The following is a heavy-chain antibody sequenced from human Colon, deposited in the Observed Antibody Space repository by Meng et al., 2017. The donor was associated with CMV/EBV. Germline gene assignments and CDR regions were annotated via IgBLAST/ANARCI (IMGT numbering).Heavy chain of an antibody. D-gene: IGHD6-19*01. CDR1: GFKFSESA. CDR3: SRPTAVAGSATDY. Sequence: GESLRLSWAASGFKFSESAMYWVRQDSGEGLGWVGRIRSKAHNYATTYAESVEGRFTISRDDSKNMLYLEMNSLTTDDTAVYYCSRPTAVAGSATDYWGQGTLVTVSS. CDR2: IRSKAHNYAT. V-gene: IGHV3-73*01. J-gene: IGHJ4*02.